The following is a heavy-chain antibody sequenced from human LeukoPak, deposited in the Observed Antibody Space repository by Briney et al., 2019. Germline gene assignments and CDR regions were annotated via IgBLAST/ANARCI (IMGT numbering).Heavy chain of an antibody. D-gene: IGHD7-27*01. CDR3: ARDKNWGFDK. V-gene: IGHV3-48*02. J-gene: IGHJ4*02. CDR2: IGRDTGII. Sequence: PGGSLRLSCAASGFIFTSYSVNCARQAPGKGREWISYIGRDTGIISYADSVRSRFTLSRDNAKNSLYLEKNTVREENTAVYFCARDKNWGFDKWGQGSLVTVSS. CDR1: GFIFTSYS.